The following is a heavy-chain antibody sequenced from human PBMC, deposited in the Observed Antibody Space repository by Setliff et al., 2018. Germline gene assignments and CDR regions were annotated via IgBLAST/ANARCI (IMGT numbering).Heavy chain of an antibody. CDR3: ARTYSTPDAFDI. V-gene: IGHV1-18*01. CDR2: ISAYNGNT. Sequence: ASVKVSCKASGYTFTNYGINWVRQAPGQGLEWLGWISAYNGNTHYAQKLQGRVSMTTDTSKSTAYMELSSLRAEDTAVYYCARTYSTPDAFDIWGQGTLVTVSS. CDR1: GYTFTNYG. D-gene: IGHD2-21*01. J-gene: IGHJ3*02.